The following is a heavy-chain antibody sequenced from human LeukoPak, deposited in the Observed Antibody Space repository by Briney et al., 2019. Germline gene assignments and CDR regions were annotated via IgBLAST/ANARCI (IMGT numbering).Heavy chain of an antibody. J-gene: IGHJ4*02. V-gene: IGHV4-34*01. Sequence: KTSETLSLTCAVYGGPFSGYYWSWIRQPPGKGLEWIGEINHSGSTNYNPSLKSRVTISVDTSKNQFSLKLSSVTAADTAVYYCASGAVAGTVDYWGQGTLVTVSS. CDR3: ASGAVAGTVDY. CDR2: INHSGST. CDR1: GGPFSGYY. D-gene: IGHD6-19*01.